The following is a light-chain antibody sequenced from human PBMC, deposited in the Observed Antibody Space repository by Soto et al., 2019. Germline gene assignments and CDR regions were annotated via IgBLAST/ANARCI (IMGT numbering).Light chain of an antibody. CDR1: QSVSSN. V-gene: IGKV3-15*01. J-gene: IGKJ2*01. CDR2: GAS. Sequence: EIVMTQSPATLSVSPGERATLSCRASQSVSSNLAWYQQKPGQAPRLLIYGASTRATGIPARFSGSGSGTEFTLTIGSLQSEDFAVYYCQQYSSWPYTFGQGTKLEI. CDR3: QQYSSWPYT.